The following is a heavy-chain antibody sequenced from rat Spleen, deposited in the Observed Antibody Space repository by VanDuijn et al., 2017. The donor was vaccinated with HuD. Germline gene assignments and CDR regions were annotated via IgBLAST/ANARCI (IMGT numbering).Heavy chain of an antibody. D-gene: IGHD3-3*01. Sequence: QVQLKESGPGLVQPSQTLSLTCTVSGFSLTSYGVSWVRQPPGKGLEWMAVIWSNGGTDYNSAIKSRLSISRDTSKSQVFLKMNSLQTEDTAMYFCVRGSAYFDYWGPGTMVTVSS. J-gene: IGHJ1*01. CDR3: VRGSAYFDY. V-gene: IGHV2-47*01. CDR2: IWSNGGT. CDR1: GFSLTSYG.